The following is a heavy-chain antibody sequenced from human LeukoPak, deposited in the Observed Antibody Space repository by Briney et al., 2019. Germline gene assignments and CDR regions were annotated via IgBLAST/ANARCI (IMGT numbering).Heavy chain of an antibody. V-gene: IGHV3-64*04. CDR3: ARRLWFGDPYYYGMDV. Sequence: GGSLRLSCSASGFPFSSYAMHWVRQAPGKGLEYVSAISDSGGSTYYADSVKGRFTISRDNAKNSLYLQMNSLRAEDTAVYYCARRLWFGDPYYYGMDVWGQGTTVTVSS. J-gene: IGHJ6*02. D-gene: IGHD3-10*01. CDR2: ISDSGGST. CDR1: GFPFSSYA.